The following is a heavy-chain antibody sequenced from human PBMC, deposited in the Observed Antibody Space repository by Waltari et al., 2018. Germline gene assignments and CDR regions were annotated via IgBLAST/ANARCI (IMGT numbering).Heavy chain of an antibody. V-gene: IGHV4-59*01. CDR1: GGSISSYY. J-gene: IGHJ2*01. D-gene: IGHD3-22*01. CDR2: IYYSGST. CDR3: ARAGDSSGYYYGRYFDL. Sequence: QVQLQESGPGLVKPSETLSLTCTVSGGSISSYYWSWIRQPPGKGLEWIGYIYYSGSTNYNPSLKSRVTISVDTSKNQFSLKLSSVTAADTAVYYCARAGDSSGYYYGRYFDLWGRGTLVTVSS.